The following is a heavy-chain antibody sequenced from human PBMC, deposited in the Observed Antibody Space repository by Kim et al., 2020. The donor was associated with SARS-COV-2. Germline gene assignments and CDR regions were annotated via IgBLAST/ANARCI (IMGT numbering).Heavy chain of an antibody. V-gene: IGHV4-34*01. CDR3: ARGYSNAPAWGNYYCDL. D-gene: IGHD2-21*01. Sequence: PNSRLTISVDTSKNQFSLTLSSVTAADTAVYYCARGYSNAPAWGNYYCDLWGQGILVTVSS. J-gene: IGHJ4*02.